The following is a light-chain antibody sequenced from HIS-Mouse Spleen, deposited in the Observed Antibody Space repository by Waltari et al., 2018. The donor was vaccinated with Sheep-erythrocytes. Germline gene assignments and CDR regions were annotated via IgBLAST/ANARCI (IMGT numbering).Light chain of an antibody. CDR3: YSTDSSGNHWV. Sequence: SYELTQPPSVSVSPGQTARLTCPGNALPKKSAYWYQQKSGQAPVLVIYEDSKRPSGIPERFSGSSSGTMATLTISGAQVEDEADYYCYSTDSSGNHWVFGGGTKLTVL. V-gene: IGLV3-10*01. CDR1: ALPKKS. J-gene: IGLJ3*02. CDR2: EDS.